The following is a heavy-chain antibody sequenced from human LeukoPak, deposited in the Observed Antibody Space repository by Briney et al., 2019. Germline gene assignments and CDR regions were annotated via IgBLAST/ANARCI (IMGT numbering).Heavy chain of an antibody. D-gene: IGHD4-17*01. CDR3: ARVYGDYVPFDY. Sequence: PGGSLRLSCAASGFTFSSYWMHWVRQAPGKGLVWVSRINSDGSSTCYADSVKGRFTISRDNAKNTLYLQMNSLRAEDTAVYYCARVYGDYVPFDYWGQGTLVTVSS. CDR1: GFTFSSYW. V-gene: IGHV3-74*01. CDR2: INSDGSST. J-gene: IGHJ4*02.